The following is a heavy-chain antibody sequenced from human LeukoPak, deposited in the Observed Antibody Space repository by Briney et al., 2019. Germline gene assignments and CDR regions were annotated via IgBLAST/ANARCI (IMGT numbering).Heavy chain of an antibody. Sequence: GGSLRLSCAASGFTFSSYAMTWVRQAPGKGLECVSGISGSGDTTYYADSVKGRFTISRDNSKNTLYLQMNSLRAEDTALYYCAKDRSLVPAALNYWGQGTLVTVSS. D-gene: IGHD2-2*01. CDR2: ISGSGDTT. CDR3: AKDRSLVPAALNY. J-gene: IGHJ4*02. CDR1: GFTFSSYA. V-gene: IGHV3-23*01.